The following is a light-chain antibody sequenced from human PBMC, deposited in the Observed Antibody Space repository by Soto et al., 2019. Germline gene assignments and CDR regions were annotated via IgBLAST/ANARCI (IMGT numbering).Light chain of an antibody. CDR3: QQLNSYPPTYT. CDR2: AAS. V-gene: IGKV1-9*01. Sequence: IQLTQSPSSLSASVGDRVTITCRASQGIRSYLAWYQQKPGTAPKLLIYAASTLQSGVPSRFSSSGSGTDFTLTISSLQPEDFATYYCQQLNSYPPTYTFGQGTKLEIK. J-gene: IGKJ2*01. CDR1: QGIRSY.